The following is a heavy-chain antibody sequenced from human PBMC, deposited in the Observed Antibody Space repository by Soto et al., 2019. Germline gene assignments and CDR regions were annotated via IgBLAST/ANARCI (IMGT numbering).Heavy chain of an antibody. CDR1: GGTFGSYA. Sequence: GASVKVSCKASGGTFGSYAISWVRQAPGQGLEWMGGIIPIFGTANYAQKFQGRVTITADESTSTAYMELSSLRSEDTAVYYCATVPMYYYGSGSYYPPRGYYYGMDVWGQGATVTVST. CDR3: ATVPMYYYGSGSYYPPRGYYYGMDV. D-gene: IGHD3-10*01. V-gene: IGHV1-69*13. J-gene: IGHJ6*01. CDR2: IIPIFGTA.